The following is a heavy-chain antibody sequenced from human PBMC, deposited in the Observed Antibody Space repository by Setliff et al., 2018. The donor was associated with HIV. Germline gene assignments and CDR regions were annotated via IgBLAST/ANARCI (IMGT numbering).Heavy chain of an antibody. V-gene: IGHV1-8*02. CDR1: GYTFTNYD. Sequence: ASVKVSCKASGYTFTNYDINWVRQATGQGLEWMGRMNPNSGNTEYAQQFQGRVTMTRNTSISTAYMELSSLRSDDTAVYRCARVEGLPGTGDAFDIWGQGTMVTVSS. J-gene: IGHJ3*02. CDR2: MNPNSGNT. D-gene: IGHD1-26*01. CDR3: ARVEGLPGTGDAFDI.